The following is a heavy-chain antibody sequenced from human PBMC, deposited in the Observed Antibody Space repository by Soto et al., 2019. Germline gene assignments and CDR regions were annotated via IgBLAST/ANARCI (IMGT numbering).Heavy chain of an antibody. V-gene: IGHV4-39*01. CDR2: IYYSGST. D-gene: IGHD2-21*01. Sequence: SETLSLTCTVSGGSISSSSYYWGWIRQPPGKGLEWIGSIYYSGSTYYNPSLKSRVTISVDTSKNQFSLKLSSVTAADTAVYYCARLASGRLAGFDYWGQGTLVTVSS. CDR3: ARLASGRLAGFDY. CDR1: GGSISSSSYY. J-gene: IGHJ4*02.